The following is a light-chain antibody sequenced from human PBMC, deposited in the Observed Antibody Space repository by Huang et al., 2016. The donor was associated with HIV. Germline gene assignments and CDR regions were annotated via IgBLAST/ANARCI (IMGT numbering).Light chain of an antibody. J-gene: IGKJ2*01. Sequence: EIVLTQSPATLSVSPGERVTLSCRASQSLSSNLAWYQQKPGQAPRLLIYGSSTRATGIPDRVSGSGSGIEFTLTISSLQSEDFAVYYCQQYNDWPPYTFGQGTKLEIK. CDR2: GSS. CDR3: QQYNDWPPYT. V-gene: IGKV3-15*01. CDR1: QSLSSN.